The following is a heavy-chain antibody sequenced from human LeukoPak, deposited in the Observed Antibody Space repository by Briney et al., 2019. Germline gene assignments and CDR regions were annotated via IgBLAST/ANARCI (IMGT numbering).Heavy chain of an antibody. Sequence: PSETLSLTCTVSGDSISSSNYYWGWSRQPPGKGLEWIASIYYSGSTNYNPSLKSRVTISADTSKNQFSLKLNSVTAADTAIYYCLCMTIGGSIDYWGQGTLVTVSS. CDR1: GDSISSSNYY. CDR2: IYYSGST. D-gene: IGHD3-9*01. J-gene: IGHJ4*02. CDR3: LCMTIGGSIDY. V-gene: IGHV4-39*01.